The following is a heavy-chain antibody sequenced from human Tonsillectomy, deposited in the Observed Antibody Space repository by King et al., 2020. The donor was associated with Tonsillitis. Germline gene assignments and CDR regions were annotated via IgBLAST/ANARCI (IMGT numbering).Heavy chain of an antibody. CDR1: GFSLSSSGMC. D-gene: IGHD6-19*01. J-gene: IGHJ4*02. CDR3: ARARIAVARYYFDS. Sequence: TLKESGPALVKPTQTLTLTCTFSGFSLSSSGMCVSWIRQPPGKALEWLALIDWDDDNYYSTSLKTRITISKDTSKNQVVLTMTNIDPVDTATYYCARARIAVARYYFDSWGQRTLGTVSS. CDR2: IDWDDDN. V-gene: IGHV2-70*01.